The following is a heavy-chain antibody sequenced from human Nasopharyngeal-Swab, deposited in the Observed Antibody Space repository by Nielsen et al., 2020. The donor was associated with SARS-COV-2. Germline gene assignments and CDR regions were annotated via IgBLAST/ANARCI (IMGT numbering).Heavy chain of an antibody. D-gene: IGHD6-13*01. J-gene: IGHJ5*02. CDR3: AKDTSSSWYVGWFDP. CDR2: ISWNSGSM. V-gene: IGHV3-9*01. Sequence: SLKISCAASGFTFDDYAMHWVRQAPGKGLEWVSGISWNSGSMGYADSVKGRFTISRDNAKNSLYLQMNSLRAEDTALYYCAKDTSSSWYVGWFDPWGQGTLVTVSS. CDR1: GFTFDDYA.